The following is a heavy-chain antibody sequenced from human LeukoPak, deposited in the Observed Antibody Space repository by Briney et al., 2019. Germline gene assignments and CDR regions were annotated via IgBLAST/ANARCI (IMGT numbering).Heavy chain of an antibody. D-gene: IGHD3-22*01. J-gene: IGHJ4*02. CDR2: INPSGGST. CDR3: ARRASAELIPGLYYYDSSGHFDY. Sequence: ASVKVSCKASGYTFTSYYMHWVRQAPGQGLEWMGIINPSGGSTSYTQKFQGRVTMTRDTSTSTVYMELSSLRSEDTAVYYCARRASAELIPGLYYYDSSGHFDYWGQGTLVTVSS. CDR1: GYTFTSYY. V-gene: IGHV1-46*01.